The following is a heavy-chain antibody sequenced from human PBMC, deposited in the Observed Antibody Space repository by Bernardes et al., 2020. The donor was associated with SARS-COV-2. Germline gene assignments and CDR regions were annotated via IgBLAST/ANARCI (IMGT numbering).Heavy chain of an antibody. CDR3: AKAYRSGFYYYGMDV. J-gene: IGHJ6*02. Sequence: GGSLRLSCAASGFSFSNYAMHWVRQAPGKGLQWVAVIWFDGRNKYFAESVKGRFTISRDNSKNTLYLQMNGLRAEDTAVYHCAKAYRSGFYYYGMDVWGPGTAVTVSS. CDR2: IWFDGRNK. V-gene: IGHV3-33*06. D-gene: IGHD5-12*01. CDR1: GFSFSNYA.